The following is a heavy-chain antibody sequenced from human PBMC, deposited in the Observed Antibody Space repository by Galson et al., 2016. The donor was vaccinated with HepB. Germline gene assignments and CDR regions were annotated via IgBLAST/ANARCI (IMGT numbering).Heavy chain of an antibody. Sequence: ETLSLTCAVSGGSIRRSNWWSWVRQPPGKGLEWIGNFYYTGSTYYNPSLKSRVTISVDTSRNLVSLTMTSLTAADTAVYFCARRPTYAYFFDSWGQGTLVAVSS. CDR1: GGSIRRSNW. D-gene: IGHD2/OR15-2a*01. CDR3: ARRPTYAYFFDS. J-gene: IGHJ4*02. V-gene: IGHV4-4*01. CDR2: FYYTGST.